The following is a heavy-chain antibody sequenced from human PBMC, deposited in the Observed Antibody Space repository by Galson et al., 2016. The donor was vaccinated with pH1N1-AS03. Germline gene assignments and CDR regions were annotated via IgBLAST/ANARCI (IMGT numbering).Heavy chain of an antibody. D-gene: IGHD3-22*01. V-gene: IGHV1-18*01. CDR1: GYTFITYG. J-gene: IGHJ4*02. CDR3: VREFEDPQKRVIAFGY. CDR2: MSAYSGET. Sequence: SVKVSCKASGYTFITYGISWVRQAPGQGLEWMGWMSAYSGETRYAPNFQGRVIMTRDTSTRTAYMDLRSLTSDDTAVYYCVREFEDPQKRVIAFGYWGQGTLVIVSS.